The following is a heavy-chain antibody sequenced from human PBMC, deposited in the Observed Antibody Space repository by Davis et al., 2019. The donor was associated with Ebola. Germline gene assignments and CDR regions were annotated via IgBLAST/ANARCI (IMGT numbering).Heavy chain of an antibody. CDR2: IIPIFGTA. CDR1: GYTFTGYY. J-gene: IGHJ4*02. D-gene: IGHD1-14*01. Sequence: AASVKVSCKASGYTFTGYYMHWVRQAPGQGLEWMGGIIPIFGTANYAQKFQGRVTITADESTSTAYMELSSLRSEDTAVYYCTIGGTTGGFDYWGQGTLVTVSS. V-gene: IGHV1-69*13. CDR3: TIGGTTGGFDY.